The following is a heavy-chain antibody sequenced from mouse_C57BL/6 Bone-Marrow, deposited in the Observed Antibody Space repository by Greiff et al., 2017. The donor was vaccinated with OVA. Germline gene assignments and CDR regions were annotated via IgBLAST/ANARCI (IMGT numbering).Heavy chain of an antibody. CDR1: GYTFTSYG. J-gene: IGHJ3*01. CDR2: IYPRSGNT. D-gene: IGHD2-4*01. Sequence: VKLVESGAELARPGASVKLSCKASGYTFTSYGISWVKQRTGQGLAWVGEIYPRSGNTYYNEKFKGTVTLTADKSSSTAYMELRSLTSEDSAVYFCANIYDYDAWFAYWGQGPLVTVSA. CDR3: ANIYDYDAWFAY. V-gene: IGHV1-81*01.